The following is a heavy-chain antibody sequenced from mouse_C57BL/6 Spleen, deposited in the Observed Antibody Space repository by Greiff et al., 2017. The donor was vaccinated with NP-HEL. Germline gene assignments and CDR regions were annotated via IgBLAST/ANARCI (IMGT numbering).Heavy chain of an antibody. J-gene: IGHJ3*01. V-gene: IGHV3-1*01. CDR1: GYSITSGYD. D-gene: IGHD2-4*01. Sequence: EVKLMESGPGMVKPSQSLSLTCTVTGYSITSGYDWHWIRHFPGNKLEWMGYINYSGSTNYNPSLKSRISITHDTSKNQFFLKWNSVTTEDTATYYCARDDYDVPFAYWGQGTLGTVSA. CDR3: ARDDYDVPFAY. CDR2: INYSGST.